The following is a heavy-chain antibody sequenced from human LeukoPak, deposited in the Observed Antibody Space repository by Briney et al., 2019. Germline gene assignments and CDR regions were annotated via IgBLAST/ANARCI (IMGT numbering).Heavy chain of an antibody. V-gene: IGHV7-4-1*02. CDR2: INTNTGNP. CDR3: ARGGCSGGGCYPNY. J-gene: IGHJ4*02. CDR1: GYTFNNYA. Sequence: ASVKVSCKASGYTFNNYAMNWVRQAPGQWLEWMGWINTNTGNPTYAQDFTGRFVFSLDTSVSTAYLQISSLKPEDTAIYYCARGGCSGGGCYPNYWGQGTLVTVSS. D-gene: IGHD2-15*01.